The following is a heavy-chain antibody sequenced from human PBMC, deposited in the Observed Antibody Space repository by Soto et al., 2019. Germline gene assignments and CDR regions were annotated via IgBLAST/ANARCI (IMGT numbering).Heavy chain of an antibody. J-gene: IGHJ4*02. CDR2: IYWDNDK. Sequence: QITLKESGPTLVKPTQTLTLTCAFSGFSLSTRGVGVGWFRQPPGRALEWLALIYWDNDKRYSPSLQSRLTITRDTSKNQVLLTITNIDPVDTATYYCAHRPYGYKYYFDYWGQGTLVTVSS. V-gene: IGHV2-5*02. D-gene: IGHD5-12*01. CDR3: AHRPYGYKYYFDY. CDR1: GFSLSTRGVG.